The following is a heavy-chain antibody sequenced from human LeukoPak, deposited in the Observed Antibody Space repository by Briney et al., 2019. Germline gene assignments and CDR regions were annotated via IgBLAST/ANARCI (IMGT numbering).Heavy chain of an antibody. V-gene: IGHV3-7*01. Sequence: PGGSLRLSCAASGCTFSSYCMTWVRQAPGKGLEWVANIKEDGSEKYYVDSVKGRFTISRDNAKNSLFLQMNSLRAEDTAVYYCARDPYGDYYFDYWGQGTLVTVSS. CDR2: IKEDGSEK. CDR1: GCTFSSYC. J-gene: IGHJ4*02. D-gene: IGHD4-17*01. CDR3: ARDPYGDYYFDY.